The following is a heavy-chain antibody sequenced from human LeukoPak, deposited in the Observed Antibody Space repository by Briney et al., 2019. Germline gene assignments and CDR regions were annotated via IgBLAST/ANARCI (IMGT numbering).Heavy chain of an antibody. V-gene: IGHV3-30*18. D-gene: IGHD3-22*01. J-gene: IGHJ3*02. Sequence: GGSLRLSCAASGFTFSTYWMHWVRQAPGKGLEWVAVISYDGSNKYYADSVKGRFTISRDNSKNTLYLQMNSLRAEDTAVYYCAKGMFHEWLLRSAFDIWGQGTMVTVSS. CDR2: ISYDGSNK. CDR1: GFTFSTYW. CDR3: AKGMFHEWLLRSAFDI.